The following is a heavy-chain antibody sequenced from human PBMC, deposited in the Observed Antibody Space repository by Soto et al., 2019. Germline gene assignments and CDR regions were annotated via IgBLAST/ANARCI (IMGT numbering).Heavy chain of an antibody. V-gene: IGHV4-4*09. CDR3: ARQIGDDPFDV. Sequence: SETLSLTCTVSGGSISTYYWHWIRQSPGKGLEWIGYIYRTGSTHYNPSLNSRVAISLDTSRNKFSLKLHSVTAADTAVYFCARQIGDDPFDVWGQGTKVTVSS. CDR2: IYRTGST. CDR1: GGSISTYY. D-gene: IGHD3-3*01. J-gene: IGHJ3*01.